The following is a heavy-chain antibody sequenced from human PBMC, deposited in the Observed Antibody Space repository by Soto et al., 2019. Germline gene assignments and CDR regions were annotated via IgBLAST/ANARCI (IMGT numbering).Heavy chain of an antibody. D-gene: IGHD6-25*01. CDR3: ARDQLSSGLYVWFDP. CDR2: IYYDGST. V-gene: IGHV4-59*01. Sequence: HVQLRESGPGLVKPSETLSLTCTVSGGSISTYYWSWIRQPPGKGLEWIGYIYYDGSTSYNPSLRSRVTIXXDXSXXQFSLILSAVTSADTAVYSCARDQLSSGLYVWFDPWGQGTLVTVSS. CDR1: GGSISTYY. J-gene: IGHJ5*02.